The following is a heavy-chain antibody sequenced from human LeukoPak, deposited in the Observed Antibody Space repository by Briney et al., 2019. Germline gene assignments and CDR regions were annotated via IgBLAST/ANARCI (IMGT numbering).Heavy chain of an antibody. Sequence: SETLSLTCAVYGGSFSGYYWSWIRQPPGKGLEWIGEINHSGSTNYNPSLKSRVTISVDTSKNQFSLKVSSVTAADTAVYYCASVVAATAWFDYWGQGTLVTVSS. CDR2: INHSGST. CDR1: GGSFSGYY. D-gene: IGHD2-15*01. V-gene: IGHV4-34*01. J-gene: IGHJ4*02. CDR3: ASVVAATAWFDY.